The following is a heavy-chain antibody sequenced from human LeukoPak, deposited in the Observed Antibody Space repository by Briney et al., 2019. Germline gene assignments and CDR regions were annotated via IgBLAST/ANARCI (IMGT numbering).Heavy chain of an antibody. V-gene: IGHV3-23*01. Sequence: GGSLRLSCEASGFSLSIYAMSWVRQAPGKGLEWVSSISGNGGSTYYANSVKGRFTIARDNSKDTLYMEMNSLTEENTALYYCVKGGQRYDFWRFDFWGRGTLVTVSS. CDR1: GFSLSIYA. D-gene: IGHD3-3*01. J-gene: IGHJ5*01. CDR2: ISGNGGST. CDR3: VKGGQRYDFWRFDF.